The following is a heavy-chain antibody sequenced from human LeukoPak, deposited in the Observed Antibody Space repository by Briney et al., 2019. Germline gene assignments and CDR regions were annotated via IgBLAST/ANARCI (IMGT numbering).Heavy chain of an antibody. CDR1: GYTFTSYG. D-gene: IGHD1-14*01. CDR3: ARAHPEVYPDY. V-gene: IGHV1-18*01. CDR2: ISAYNGNT. Sequence: VSVKVSCKASGYTFTSYGIGWVRQAPGQGLEWMGWISAYNGNTNYAQKLQGRVTMTTDTSTSTAYMELRSLRSDDTAVYYCARAHPEVYPDYRGQGTLVTVSS. J-gene: IGHJ4*02.